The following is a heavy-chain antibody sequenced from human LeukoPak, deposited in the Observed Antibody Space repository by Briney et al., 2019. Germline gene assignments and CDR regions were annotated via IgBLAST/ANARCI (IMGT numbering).Heavy chain of an antibody. CDR1: GGSISSYY. Sequence: SETLSLTCTVSGGSISSYYWSWIRQPPGKGLEWIGYINYSGSTNYNPSLKRRVTISVDTSKNHFSLKVSSVTAADTAVYYCARGESKRYSGYDYYVMDVWGQGPTVTVSS. V-gene: IGHV4-59*01. CDR3: ARGESKRYSGYDYYVMDV. J-gene: IGHJ6*02. CDR2: INYSGST. D-gene: IGHD5-12*01.